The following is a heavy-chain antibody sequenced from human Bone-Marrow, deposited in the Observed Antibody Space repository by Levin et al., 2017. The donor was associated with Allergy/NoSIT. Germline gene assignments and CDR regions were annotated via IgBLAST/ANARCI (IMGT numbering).Heavy chain of an antibody. D-gene: IGHD3-10*01. CDR3: ATERQWFGEPNWFDP. CDR2: FDPEEGEA. Sequence: GGSLRLSCKVSGYTLIEKSMHWVRQAPGKGLEWMGGFDPEEGEAVYAQKFQGRVTMTEDTSTDTAYMELRSLRSEDTAVYYCATERQWFGEPNWFDPWGQGTLVTVSS. J-gene: IGHJ5*02. V-gene: IGHV1-24*01. CDR1: GYTLIEKS.